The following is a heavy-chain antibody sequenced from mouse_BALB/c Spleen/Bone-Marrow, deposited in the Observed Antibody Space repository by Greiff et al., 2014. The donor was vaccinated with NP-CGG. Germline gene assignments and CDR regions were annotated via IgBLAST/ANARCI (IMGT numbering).Heavy chain of an antibody. J-gene: IGHJ3*01. V-gene: IGHV1-4*01. CDR1: GYTFASYT. Sequence: QVTLKESGAELARPGASVKMSCKASGYTFASYTMHWVKQKPGQGLEWIGYINPSSGYTNYNQKFKDKATLTADKSSSTAYMQLSSLTSEDSAVYYCARGQAYWGQGTLVTVSA. D-gene: IGHD6-1*01. CDR2: INPSSGYT. CDR3: ARGQAY.